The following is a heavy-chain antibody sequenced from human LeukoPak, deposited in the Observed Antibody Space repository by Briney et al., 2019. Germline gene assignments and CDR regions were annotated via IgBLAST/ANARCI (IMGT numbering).Heavy chain of an antibody. CDR2: IWYDGSSK. J-gene: IGHJ4*02. CDR3: ASTDTAMVTRGYYFDY. V-gene: IGHV3-33*01. CDR1: GFTFSSYG. Sequence: PGRSLRLSCAASGFTFSSYGMHWVRQAPGKGLEWVAIIWYDGSSKHYADSVEGRFTISRDNSKNTLYLQMNSLRAEDTAVYYCASTDTAMVTRGYYFDYWGQGTLVTVSS. D-gene: IGHD5-18*01.